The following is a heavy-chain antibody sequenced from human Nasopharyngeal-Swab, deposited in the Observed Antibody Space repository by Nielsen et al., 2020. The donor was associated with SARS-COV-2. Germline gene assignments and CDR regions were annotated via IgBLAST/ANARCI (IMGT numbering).Heavy chain of an antibody. J-gene: IGHJ6*02. CDR3: AKVGTVAGTYIGMDV. CDR2: ISGSGGST. CDR1: GFTFSSYA. V-gene: IGHV3-23*01. D-gene: IGHD6-19*01. Sequence: GESLKISCAASGFTFSSYAMSWVRQAPGKGLERVSAISGSGGSTYYADSVKGRFTISRDNSKNTLYLQMNSLRAEDTAVYYCAKVGTVAGTYIGMDVWGQGTTVTVSS.